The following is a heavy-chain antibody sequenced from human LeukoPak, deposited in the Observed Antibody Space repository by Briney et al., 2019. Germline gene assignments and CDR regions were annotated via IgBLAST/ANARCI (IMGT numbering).Heavy chain of an antibody. Sequence: HPGGSLRLSCTAYRFTFDDYAMHWVRQAPGKGLEWVSGISWNSGSIGYADSVKGRFTISRDNAKNSLYLQMNSLRAEDTALYYCAKDIAAVGTRGFAYWGQGTLVTVSS. D-gene: IGHD6-13*01. CDR3: AKDIAAVGTRGFAY. V-gene: IGHV3-9*01. J-gene: IGHJ4*02. CDR1: RFTFDDYA. CDR2: ISWNSGSI.